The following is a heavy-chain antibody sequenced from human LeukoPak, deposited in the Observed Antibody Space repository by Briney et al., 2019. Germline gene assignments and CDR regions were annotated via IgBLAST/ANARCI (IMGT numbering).Heavy chain of an antibody. J-gene: IGHJ4*02. V-gene: IGHV3-66*01. Sequence: GSLRLSCAASGFTVSSNYMSWVRQAPGKGLEWVSVIYSGGSTYYADSVKGRFTISRDNSKNTLYLQMNSLRAEDTAVYYCARAIHKQWLGSDYWGQGTLVTVSS. CDR2: IYSGGST. D-gene: IGHD6-19*01. CDR1: GFTVSSNY. CDR3: ARAIHKQWLGSDY.